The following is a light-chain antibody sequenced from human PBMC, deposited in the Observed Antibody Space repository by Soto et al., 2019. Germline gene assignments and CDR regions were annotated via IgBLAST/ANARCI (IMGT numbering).Light chain of an antibody. CDR2: GAS. V-gene: IGKV3-20*01. CDR3: HHYGSSPQT. J-gene: IGKJ2*01. CDR1: RSVGSNY. Sequence: EVVLTQSPGTLSLSPGEGATLSCRASRSVGSNYLAWFQQKLGRAPRLLIYGASSRATGIPDRFSGSGSGTDFTLTINRLEPADFAVYYCHHYGSSPQTFGQGTKVDIK.